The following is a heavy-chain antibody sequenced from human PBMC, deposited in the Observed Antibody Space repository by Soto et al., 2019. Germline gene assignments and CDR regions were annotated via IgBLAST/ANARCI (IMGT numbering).Heavy chain of an antibody. V-gene: IGHV4-34*01. J-gene: IGHJ6*03. D-gene: IGHD2-2*01. CDR3: ATGYCSSTSCYDYYYYMDV. CDR2: INHSGST. Sequence: SETLSLTCAVYGGSFSGYYWSWIRQPPGKGLEWIGEINHSGSTNYNPSLKSRVTISVDTSKNQFSLKLSSVTAADTAVYYCATGYCSSTSCYDYYYYMDVWGKGTTVTVSS. CDR1: GGSFSGYY.